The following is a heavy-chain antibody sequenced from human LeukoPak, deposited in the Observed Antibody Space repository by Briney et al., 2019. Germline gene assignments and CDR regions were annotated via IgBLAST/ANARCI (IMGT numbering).Heavy chain of an antibody. CDR2: INPSGGST. V-gene: IGHV1-46*01. CDR1: GYTFTSYY. CDR3: ARRTANFWSGYSSHFDY. D-gene: IGHD3-3*01. J-gene: IGHJ4*02. Sequence: ASVTVSCKASGYTFTSYYMHWVRQAPGQGLEWMGIINPSGGSTSYAQKFQGRVTMTRDTSTSTVYMEVSSLRSEDTAEYYCARRTANFWSGYSSHFDYWGQGTLVTVSS.